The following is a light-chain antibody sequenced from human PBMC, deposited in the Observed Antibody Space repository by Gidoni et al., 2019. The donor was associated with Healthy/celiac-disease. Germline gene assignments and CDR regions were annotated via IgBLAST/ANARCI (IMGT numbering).Light chain of an antibody. V-gene: IGKV3-20*01. CDR2: GAS. Sequence: EIVLTQSPGTLFLSPGERATLSCRASQSVSSSYLAWYQQKPGQAPRLLIYGASSRATGIPDKVSGSGSGTDFTLTISRLEPEDFAVYYCQQYGSSSVFGGGTKVEIK. J-gene: IGKJ4*01. CDR1: QSVSSSY. CDR3: QQYGSSSV.